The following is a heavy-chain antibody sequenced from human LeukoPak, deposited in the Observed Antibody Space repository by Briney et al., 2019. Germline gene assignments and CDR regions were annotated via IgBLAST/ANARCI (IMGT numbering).Heavy chain of an antibody. J-gene: IGHJ4*02. CDR3: ATAGSLMDFWSGYYTIDY. Sequence: KTGGSLRLSCAASGFTFSSYSMNWVRQAPGKGLEWVSSISSSSSYIYYADSVKGRFTISRDNSQNTLYLQMSSLGAEDTAVYYCATAGSLMDFWSGYYTIDYWGQGTLVTVSS. D-gene: IGHD3-3*01. V-gene: IGHV3-21*04. CDR2: ISSSSSYI. CDR1: GFTFSSYS.